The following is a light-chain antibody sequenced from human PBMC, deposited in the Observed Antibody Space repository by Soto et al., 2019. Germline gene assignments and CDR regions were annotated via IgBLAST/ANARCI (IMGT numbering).Light chain of an antibody. CDR3: QQYDDSIS. CDR2: GAS. J-gene: IGKJ5*01. V-gene: IGKV3-20*01. CDR1: QSVSSSY. Sequence: EIVLTQSPDTLSLSPGESATLSCRASQSVSSSYLAWYQQKPGRAPRLLIYGASNRATGIPDGFSGSGSGTDFTLTIGRLEPEDFAVFYCQQYDDSISFGQGTRLE.